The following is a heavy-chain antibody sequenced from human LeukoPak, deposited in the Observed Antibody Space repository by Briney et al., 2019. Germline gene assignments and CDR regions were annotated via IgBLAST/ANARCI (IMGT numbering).Heavy chain of an antibody. CDR2: ISAYNGNT. V-gene: IGHV1-18*01. CDR1: GYTFTSYG. Sequence: ASVKVSCKASGYTFTSYGISWVRQAPGQGLEWMGWISAYNGNTNYAQKLQGRVNMTTDTSTSTAYMELRSLRSDDTAVYYCARLEGCSSTSCYDAFDIWGQGTMVTVSS. D-gene: IGHD2-2*01. CDR3: ARLEGCSSTSCYDAFDI. J-gene: IGHJ3*02.